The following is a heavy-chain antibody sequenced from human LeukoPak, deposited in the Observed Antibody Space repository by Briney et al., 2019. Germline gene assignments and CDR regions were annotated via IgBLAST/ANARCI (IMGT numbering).Heavy chain of an antibody. CDR2: IKSKTDGGTT. CDR3: TTYLAYSSGWYDYYYYGMDV. Sequence: PGGSLRLSCAASGFTFSNAWMSWVRQAPGKGLEWVGRIKSKTDGGTTDYAAPVKGRFTISRDDSKNTLYLQMNSLKTEDTAVYYCTTYLAYSSGWYDYYYYGMDVWGQGTTVTVSS. V-gene: IGHV3-15*01. D-gene: IGHD6-19*01. CDR1: GFTFSNAW. J-gene: IGHJ6*02.